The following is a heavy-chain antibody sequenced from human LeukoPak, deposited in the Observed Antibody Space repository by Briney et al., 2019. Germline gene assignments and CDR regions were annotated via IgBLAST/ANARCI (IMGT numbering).Heavy chain of an antibody. Sequence: GGSLRLSCAASGFTGSDNYMSWVRQAPGKGLEWVSSIYIGGSTYYADSVKGRFTISRDDPKNTLYLQMNSLRVEDTAVYYCAREISRLGIWGQGTLVTVSS. CDR1: GFTGSDNY. CDR2: IYIGGST. CDR3: AREISRLGI. V-gene: IGHV3-66*01. D-gene: IGHD1-26*01. J-gene: IGHJ4*02.